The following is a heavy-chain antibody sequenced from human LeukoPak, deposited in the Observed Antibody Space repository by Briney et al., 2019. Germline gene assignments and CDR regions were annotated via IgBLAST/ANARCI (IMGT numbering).Heavy chain of an antibody. J-gene: IGHJ4*02. CDR2: INHSGST. V-gene: IGHV4-34*01. CDR3: ARGLADCSSTSCYVDY. CDR1: GGSFSGYY. Sequence: SETLSLTCAVYGGSFSGYYWSWIRQPPGKGLEWIGEINHSGSTNYNPSLKSRVTISVDTSKNQSSLKLSSVTAADTAVYYCARGLADCSSTSCYVDYWGQGTLVTVSS. D-gene: IGHD2-2*01.